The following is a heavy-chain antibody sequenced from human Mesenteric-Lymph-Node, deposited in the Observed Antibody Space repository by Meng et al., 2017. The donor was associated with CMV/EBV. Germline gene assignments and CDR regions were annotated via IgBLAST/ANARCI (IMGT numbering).Heavy chain of an antibody. CDR3: ARMRTRGLDY. V-gene: IGHV3-20*04. CDR2: INWNGGST. CDR1: GFTFDDYD. Sequence: GESLKISCAASGFTFDDYDMTWVRQAPGKGLEWVPGINWNGGSTGYADSVKGRFAISRDNAKNSLYLQMNSLRPEDTGIYYCARMRTRGLDYWGQGTLVTVSS. J-gene: IGHJ4*02.